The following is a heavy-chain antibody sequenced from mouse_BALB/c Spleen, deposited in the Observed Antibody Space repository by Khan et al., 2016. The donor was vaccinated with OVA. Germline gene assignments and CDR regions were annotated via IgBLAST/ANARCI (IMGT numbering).Heavy chain of an antibody. CDR1: GYTFTDFT. V-gene: IGHV1S137*01. Sequence: VELVESGAELVRPGVSVKISCKGSGYTFTDFTIHWVKQSHAKSLEWIGVISTYYGDATYNQKFKGKATMTVDKTSSTAYMELARLTSEDSAIXYCARGGGGNRFAYWGQGTLVTVSA. CDR3: ARGGGGNRFAY. CDR2: ISTYYGDA. J-gene: IGHJ3*01.